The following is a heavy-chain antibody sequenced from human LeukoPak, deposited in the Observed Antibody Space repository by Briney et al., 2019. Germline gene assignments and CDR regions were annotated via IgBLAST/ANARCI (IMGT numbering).Heavy chain of an antibody. J-gene: IGHJ4*02. CDR1: GGSLSDSFSDYY. Sequence: SETLSLTCAVYGGSLSDSFSDYYWSWIRQPPGKGLEWIGQINHGGTTNYNPSLKSRVTISVDTSKNQFSLKLSSVTAADTAVYYCARVAFPWFGELPNFDYWGQGTLVTVSS. CDR2: INHGGTT. V-gene: IGHV4-34*01. CDR3: ARVAFPWFGELPNFDY. D-gene: IGHD3-10*01.